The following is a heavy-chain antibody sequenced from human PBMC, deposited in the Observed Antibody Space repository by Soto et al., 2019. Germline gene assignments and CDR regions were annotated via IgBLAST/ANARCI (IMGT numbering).Heavy chain of an antibody. V-gene: IGHV1-2*04. D-gene: IGHD3-22*01. CDR1: GYTFTGYY. Sequence: AASVKVSCKASGYTFTGYYMHWVRQAPGQGLEWMGWINPNSGGTNYAQKFQGWVTMTRDTSISTAYMELSRLRSDDTAVYYCAVAGYYDSSGYPPDGMDVWGQGTTVTVSS. CDR2: INPNSGGT. CDR3: AVAGYYDSSGYPPDGMDV. J-gene: IGHJ6*02.